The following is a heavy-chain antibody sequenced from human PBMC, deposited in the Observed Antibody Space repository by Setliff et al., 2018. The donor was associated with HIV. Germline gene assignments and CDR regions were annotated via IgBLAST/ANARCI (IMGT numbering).Heavy chain of an antibody. D-gene: IGHD5-18*01. CDR1: GGSISMGSYY. CDR3: ARTRGYTYGYIDS. CDR2: IYYSGST. Sequence: SETLPLTCTVSGGSISMGSYYWSWIRQPAGKGLEWIGNIYYSGSTYYNPSLKSRVTISVDTSKNQFSLRLCSVTAADTAVYYCARTRGYTYGYIDSWGQGTLVTVSS. V-gene: IGHV4-39*01. J-gene: IGHJ4*02.